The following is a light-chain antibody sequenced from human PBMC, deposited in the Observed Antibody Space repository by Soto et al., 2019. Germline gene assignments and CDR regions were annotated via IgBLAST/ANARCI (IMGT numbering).Light chain of an antibody. Sequence: EIVMTQSPATLSVSPGERATLSCRASQSVSSNLAWYQQKPGQAPRLLIYGASTRATGLPARFSGSGSGTEFTLTISSLQSEDCAVYYCQQYNNWTRTFGQGTKLEIK. V-gene: IGKV3-15*01. J-gene: IGKJ2*01. CDR1: QSVSSN. CDR2: GAS. CDR3: QQYNNWTRT.